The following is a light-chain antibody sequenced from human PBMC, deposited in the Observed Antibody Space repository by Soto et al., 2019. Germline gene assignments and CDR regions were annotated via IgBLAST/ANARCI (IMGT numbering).Light chain of an antibody. V-gene: IGKV1-27*01. CDR2: ATS. CDR1: QGIAPY. J-gene: IGKJ4*01. CDR3: QKYNTAPLT. Sequence: DVPMTQSPSSLSAFVGDRVTITCRASQGIAPYLAWFQQKPGKVPKLLIYATSTLQSGVPSRFSGSGSGTDFILTISSLQPEDVATYYCQKYNTAPLTFGGGTKVEIK.